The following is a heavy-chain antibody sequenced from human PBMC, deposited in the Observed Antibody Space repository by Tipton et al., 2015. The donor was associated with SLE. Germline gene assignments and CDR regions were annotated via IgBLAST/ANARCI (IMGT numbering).Heavy chain of an antibody. CDR1: GGSISSYY. CDR2: IYYSGGT. Sequence: GLVKPSETLSLTCTVSGGSISSYYWSWIRQPPGKGLEWIGTIYYSGGTSYNPSLKSRATISVDTSKNQFSLKLSSVTAADTAVYYCAREPVYYYYYMDVWGKGTTVTVSS. CDR3: AREPVYYYYYMDV. V-gene: IGHV4-59*12. J-gene: IGHJ6*03.